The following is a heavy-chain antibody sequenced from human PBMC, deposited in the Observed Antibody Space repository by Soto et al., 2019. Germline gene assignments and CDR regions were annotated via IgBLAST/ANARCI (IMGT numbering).Heavy chain of an antibody. J-gene: IGHJ6*02. CDR1: GGTFSNYA. V-gene: IGHV1-69*12. D-gene: IGHD6-19*01. CDR2: IVPIFGTT. CDR3: ARVEAVAGLYNYHGLDV. Sequence: QVQLVQSGAEVKKPGSSVKVSCKVSGGTFSNYAIDWVRLALGHGLEWMGGIVPIFGTTYYTQKFQGRATIIADDSTTTAYSEMSSLRSEDTAIYYCARVEAVAGLYNYHGLDVWGQGTAVTVSS.